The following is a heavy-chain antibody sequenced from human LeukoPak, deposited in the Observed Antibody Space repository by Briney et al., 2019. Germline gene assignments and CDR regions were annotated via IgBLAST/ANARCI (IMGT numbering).Heavy chain of an antibody. J-gene: IGHJ4*02. Sequence: GGSLRLSCAASGFTFSSYGMHWVRQAPGKGLEWVAVISYDGSNKYYADSVKGRFTISRDNSKNALYLQMNSLRAEDTAVYYCAAQLRYFDWPRTTENWGQGTLVTVSS. CDR1: GFTFSSYG. CDR3: AAQLRYFDWPRTTEN. CDR2: ISYDGSNK. V-gene: IGHV3-30*03. D-gene: IGHD3-9*01.